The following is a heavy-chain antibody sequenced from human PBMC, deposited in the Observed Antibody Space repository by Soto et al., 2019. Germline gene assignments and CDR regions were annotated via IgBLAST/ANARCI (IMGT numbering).Heavy chain of an antibody. J-gene: IGHJ6*02. CDR1: GGAISSGAYY. CDR3: ARAGHTAHGMDV. CDR2: IYYSGST. D-gene: IGHD2-2*02. V-gene: IGHV4-31*03. Sequence: LYLTCTVSGGAISSGAYYWNWIRQHPGKGLEWIGYIYYSGSTYYNPSLKSRVTISMDTSKNQFSLYLSSVTAADTAVYHCARAGHTAHGMDVWGQGTTVTVSS.